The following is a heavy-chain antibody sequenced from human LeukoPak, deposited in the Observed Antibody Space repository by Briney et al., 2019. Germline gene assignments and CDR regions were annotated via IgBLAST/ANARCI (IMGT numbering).Heavy chain of an antibody. J-gene: IGHJ4*02. Sequence: ASVKVSCKASGYTFTGYYMHWVRQAPGQGLEWMGWINPNSGGTNYAQKFQGRVTMTRNTSISTAYMELSSLRSEDTAVYYCARGLRPYCSGGSCYHLDYWGQGTLVTVSS. D-gene: IGHD2-15*01. CDR1: GYTFTGYY. CDR2: INPNSGGT. V-gene: IGHV1-2*02. CDR3: ARGLRPYCSGGSCYHLDY.